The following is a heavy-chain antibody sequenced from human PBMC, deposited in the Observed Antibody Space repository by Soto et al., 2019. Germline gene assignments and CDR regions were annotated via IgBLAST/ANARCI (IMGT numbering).Heavy chain of an antibody. J-gene: IGHJ3*02. CDR2: ISGSGGST. CDR3: AKDYLPISGGRWRHAFDI. D-gene: IGHD2-15*01. Sequence: PGGSLRLSCAASGFTLSGYAMSWVRQAPGKGLEWVSAISGSGGSTYYADSVKGRFTISRDNSKNTLYLQMNSLRAEDTAVYYCAKDYLPISGGRWRHAFDIWGQGTMVTVSS. CDR1: GFTLSGYA. V-gene: IGHV3-23*01.